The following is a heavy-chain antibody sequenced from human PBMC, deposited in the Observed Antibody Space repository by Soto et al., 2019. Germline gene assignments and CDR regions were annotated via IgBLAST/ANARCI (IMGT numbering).Heavy chain of an antibody. CDR3: FTYDSSGYYYYFDS. V-gene: IGHV1-2*02. J-gene: IGHJ4*02. CDR2: INPNSGGT. Sequence: ASVKVSCKASGYTFTGYYMHWVLQAPGQGLEWMGWINPNSGGTNYAQKFQGRVTMTRDTSISTSYMELSSLRSDDTAVYYCFTYDSSGYYYYFDSWGQATLVTVSS. CDR1: GYTFTGYY. D-gene: IGHD3-22*01.